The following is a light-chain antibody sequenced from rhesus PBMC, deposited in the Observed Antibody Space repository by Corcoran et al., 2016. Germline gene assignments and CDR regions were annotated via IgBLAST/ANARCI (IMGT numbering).Light chain of an antibody. Sequence: DIQMTQSPSSLSASVGDTVTITCRASQGISSWLAWYQQQPEKAPKLLIYKASSLQSGVPSRFSGSGSETDFTLTISSLQSEDFATYFCQQYNSRPWTFGQGTKVEIK. CDR2: KAS. CDR3: QQYNSRPWT. J-gene: IGKJ1*01. CDR1: QGISSW. V-gene: IGKV1-22*01.